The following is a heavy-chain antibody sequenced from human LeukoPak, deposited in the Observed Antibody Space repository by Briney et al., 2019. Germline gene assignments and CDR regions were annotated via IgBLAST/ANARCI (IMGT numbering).Heavy chain of an antibody. Sequence: SETLSLTCAVYGGSFSGYYLSWIRQPAGKGLEWIGEINQSGSTNYNPSLKSRVTISVDTSKNQFSLKLSSVTAADTAVYYCAGGGYWGQGTLVTVSA. CDR1: GGSFSGYY. J-gene: IGHJ4*02. V-gene: IGHV4-34*01. CDR2: INQSGST. CDR3: AGGGY.